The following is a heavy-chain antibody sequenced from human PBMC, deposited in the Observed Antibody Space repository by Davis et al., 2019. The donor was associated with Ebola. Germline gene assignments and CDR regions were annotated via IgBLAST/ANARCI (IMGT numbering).Heavy chain of an antibody. CDR1: GYSFTSYW. CDR3: ARHHSGDQPHDY. V-gene: IGHV5-10-1*01. CDR2: IDPTDSYT. Sequence: GESLKISCKGSGYSFTSYWISWVRQMPGKGLECMGRIDPTDSYTNYNPSFQGHVTISADKSISTAHLHWSSLKASDTAMYYCARHHSGDQPHDYWGQGTLVTVSS. J-gene: IGHJ4*02. D-gene: IGHD4-17*01.